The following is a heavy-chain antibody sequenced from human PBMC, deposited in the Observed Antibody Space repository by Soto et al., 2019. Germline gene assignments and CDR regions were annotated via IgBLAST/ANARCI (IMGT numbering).Heavy chain of an antibody. V-gene: IGHV3-74*01. D-gene: IGHD5-12*01. J-gene: IGHJ4*02. Sequence: EVQLVESGGGLVQPGGSLRLSCAASGFTLSSYWMHWVRQAPGKGLVWVSRINIDGSSTSYADSVKGRFTISRDNAKNPLYLQVNSLRAEDTAVYYCARSRDGYNFVGDCWGQGTLVTVSS. CDR2: INIDGSST. CDR1: GFTLSSYW. CDR3: ARSRDGYNFVGDC.